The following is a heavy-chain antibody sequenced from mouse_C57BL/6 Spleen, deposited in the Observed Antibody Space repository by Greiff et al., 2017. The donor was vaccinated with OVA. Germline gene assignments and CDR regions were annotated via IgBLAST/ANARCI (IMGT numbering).Heavy chain of an antibody. CDR3: AAAYGNYVGAMDY. CDR2: ISYDGSN. Sequence: EVKLMESGPGLVKPSQSLSLTCSVTGYSITSGYYWNWIRQFPGNKLEWMGYISYDGSNNYNPSLKNRISITRDTSKNQFFLKLNSVTTEDTATYYCAAAYGNYVGAMDYWGQGTSVTVSS. V-gene: IGHV3-6*01. CDR1: GYSITSGYY. D-gene: IGHD2-1*01. J-gene: IGHJ4*01.